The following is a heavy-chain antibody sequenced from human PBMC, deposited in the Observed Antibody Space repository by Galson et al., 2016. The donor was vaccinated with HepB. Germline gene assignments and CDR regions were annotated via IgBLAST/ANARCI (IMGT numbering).Heavy chain of an antibody. J-gene: IGHJ2*01. CDR2: IKSKTDGGTT. V-gene: IGHV3-15*07. CDR1: DFTFSNAW. CDR3: TTLSGGDWGWYFDR. D-gene: IGHD2-21*02. Sequence: SLRLSCAASDFTFSNAWMNWLRQAPGKGLEWVGRIKSKTDGGTTDYAAPVKGRFTISRDDSKNTLFLQMNSLKSEDTAVYYCTTLSGGDWGWYFDRWGRGTLVTVSS.